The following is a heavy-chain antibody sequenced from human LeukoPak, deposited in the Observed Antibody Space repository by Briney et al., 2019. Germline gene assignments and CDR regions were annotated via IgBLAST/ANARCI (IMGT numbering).Heavy chain of an antibody. V-gene: IGHV1-8*01. CDR3: AREGYCNSTSCDKPFDC. J-gene: IGHJ4*02. D-gene: IGHD2-2*01. CDR1: GYTFTSYD. Sequence: ASVKVSCKASGYTFTSYDINWVRQATGQGLEWVGWMNPNSGNTGYAQKFQDRVTMTTDTSTSTAYMELRSLRSDDTAVYYCAREGYCNSTSCDKPFDCWGPGALVTVSS. CDR2: MNPNSGNT.